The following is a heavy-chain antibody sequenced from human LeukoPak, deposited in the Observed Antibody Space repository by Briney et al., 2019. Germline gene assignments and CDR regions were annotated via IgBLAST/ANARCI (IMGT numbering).Heavy chain of an antibody. Sequence: GGSLRLSCAASGFTFSSYAMHWVRQAPGKGLERVAVISYDGSNKYYADSVKGRFTISRDNSKNTLYLQMNSLRAEDTAVYYCARAPRWYSFGDYWGQGTLVTVSS. CDR3: ARAPRWYSFGDY. D-gene: IGHD6-13*01. V-gene: IGHV3-30*04. CDR2: ISYDGSNK. CDR1: GFTFSSYA. J-gene: IGHJ4*02.